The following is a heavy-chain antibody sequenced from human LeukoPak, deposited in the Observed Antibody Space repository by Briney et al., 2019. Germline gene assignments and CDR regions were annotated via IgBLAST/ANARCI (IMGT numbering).Heavy chain of an antibody. CDR2: INAGNGNT. CDR3: ARGSSGYPCYFVY. Sequence: ASVKVSCKASGYIFTSYAIHWVRQAPGQRLEWMGWINAGNGNTKYSQKFQARVTITRDTSASTAYMELSSLRSEDTAVYYCARGSSGYPCYFVYWGQGTLVTVSS. CDR1: GYIFTSYA. V-gene: IGHV1-3*01. D-gene: IGHD3-22*01. J-gene: IGHJ4*02.